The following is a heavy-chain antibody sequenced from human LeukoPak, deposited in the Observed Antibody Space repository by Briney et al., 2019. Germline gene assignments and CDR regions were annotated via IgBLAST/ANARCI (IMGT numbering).Heavy chain of an antibody. CDR1: GYSLTELS. Sequence: ASVKVSCKVSGYSLTELSMHWVRQAPGKGLEWMGGFDPEDGETIYAQKFQGRVTMTEGTSTDTAYMELSSLRSEDTAVYYCATLGQGCSRWGQGTLVTVSS. CDR2: FDPEDGET. D-gene: IGHD3-10*02. V-gene: IGHV1-24*01. J-gene: IGHJ4*02. CDR3: ATLGQGCSR.